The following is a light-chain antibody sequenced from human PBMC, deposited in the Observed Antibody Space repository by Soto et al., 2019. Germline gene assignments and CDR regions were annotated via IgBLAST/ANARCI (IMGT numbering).Light chain of an antibody. J-gene: IGKJ4*01. V-gene: IGKV3-20*01. CDR1: QIVTSTY. CDR2: GAS. CDR3: QQYGSSPLT. Sequence: EIVLTQSPGTLSLSPGQRATLSCRASQIVTSTYLAWYQQKPGQAPRVLIYGASSRATGIPDRFSGSGSGTDFTLTISRLEPEDFAVYFCQQYGSSPLTFGGGTKVEIK.